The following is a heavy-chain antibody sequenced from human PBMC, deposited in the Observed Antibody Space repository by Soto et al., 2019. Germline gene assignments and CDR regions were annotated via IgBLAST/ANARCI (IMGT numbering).Heavy chain of an antibody. D-gene: IGHD6-19*01. CDR1: VDSMRSY. J-gene: IGHJ4*02. CDR2: IYSSGTS. CDR3: ARDRSGSYFTFES. V-gene: IGHV4-59*01. Sequence: SETLSLTCNVSVDSMRSYWSRLRQTPGKGLEWIGYIYSSGTSNYNPSLKSRVTISLDTSKSQFSLKLKSVTAADTAVYYCARDRSGSYFTFESWAQGVLVTV.